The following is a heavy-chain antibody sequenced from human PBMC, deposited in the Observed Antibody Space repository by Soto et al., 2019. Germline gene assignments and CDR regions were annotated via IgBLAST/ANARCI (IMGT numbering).Heavy chain of an antibody. CDR3: ANEYDSSGYYSGGYFDY. V-gene: IGHV3-23*01. J-gene: IGHJ4*02. Sequence: EVQLLESGGGLVQPGGSLRLSCAASGFTFSSYAMSWVRQAPGKGLEWVSALSGSGGSTYYADPVKGRFTISRDNSKNTLYLQMNSLRAEDTAVYYCANEYDSSGYYSGGYFDYWGQGTLVTVSS. CDR1: GFTFSSYA. D-gene: IGHD3-22*01. CDR2: LSGSGGST.